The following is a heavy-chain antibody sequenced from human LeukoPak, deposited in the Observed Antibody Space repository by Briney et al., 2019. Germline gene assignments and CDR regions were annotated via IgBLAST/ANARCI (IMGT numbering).Heavy chain of an antibody. D-gene: IGHD3-22*01. CDR2: IYYSGST. CDR1: GGSISSYY. Sequence: SETLSLTXTVSGGSISSYYWSWIRQPPGKGVEWIGYIYYSGSTNYNPSLKSRVTISVDTSKNQFSLKLSSVTAADTAVYYCARMGTYCYDSSGYYPFDYWGQGTLVTVSS. V-gene: IGHV4-59*01. J-gene: IGHJ4*02. CDR3: ARMGTYCYDSSGYYPFDY.